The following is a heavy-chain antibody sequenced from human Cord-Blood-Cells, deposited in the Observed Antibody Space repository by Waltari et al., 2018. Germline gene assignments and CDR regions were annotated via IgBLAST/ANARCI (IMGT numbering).Heavy chain of an antibody. D-gene: IGHD2-2*01. CDR3: AKDFCSSTSCYDY. V-gene: IGHV3-30*18. CDR2: IWYDGSNK. CDR1: GFTFSSYG. J-gene: IGHJ4*02. Sequence: QVQLVESGGGVVQPGRSLRLSCAASGFTFSSYGMHWVRQAPGKGLEWVAVIWYDGSNKDYADSVKGRFTISRDNSKNTLYLQMNSLRAEDTAMYYCAKDFCSSTSCYDYWGQGTLVTVSS.